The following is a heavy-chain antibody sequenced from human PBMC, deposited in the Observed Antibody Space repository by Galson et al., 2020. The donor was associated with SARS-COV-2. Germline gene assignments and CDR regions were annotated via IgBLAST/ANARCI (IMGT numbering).Heavy chain of an antibody. CDR3: ARHDYYDDGGRGGFDY. CDR1: GYSFASYW. J-gene: IGHJ4*02. V-gene: IGHV5-51*01. Sequence: GESLKISCKGSGYSFASYWIGWVRQMPGKGLEWMGIIYPGDSENRYNPSFQGPVTFSADKSISTAYVQWSSLKASDTAIYYCARHDYYDDGGRGGFDYWGQGTLVTVSS. D-gene: IGHD3-22*01. CDR2: IYPGDSEN.